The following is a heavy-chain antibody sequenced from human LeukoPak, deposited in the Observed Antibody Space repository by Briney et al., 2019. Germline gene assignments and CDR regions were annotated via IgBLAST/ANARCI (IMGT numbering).Heavy chain of an antibody. CDR1: GVTFSSYW. D-gene: IGHD2-15*01. Sequence: GGSLRLSCAASGVTFSSYWMHWVRQAPGKGLVWVSRINSDGSSTSYADSVKGRFTISRDNAKNTLYLQMNSLRAEDTAVYYCARGGCSGGSCYSRFDPWGQGTLVTVSS. V-gene: IGHV3-74*01. J-gene: IGHJ5*02. CDR3: ARGGCSGGSCYSRFDP. CDR2: INSDGSST.